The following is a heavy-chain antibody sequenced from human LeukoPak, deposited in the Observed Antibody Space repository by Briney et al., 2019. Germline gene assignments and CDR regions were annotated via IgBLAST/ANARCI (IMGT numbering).Heavy chain of an antibody. J-gene: IGHJ5*02. CDR1: GFTFSSYW. CDR2: INSEGSST. CDR3: ARSGREGDDNWFDP. V-gene: IGHV3-74*01. D-gene: IGHD3-16*01. Sequence: GGSLRLSCAASGFTFSSYWMHWVRQAPGKGLVWVSRINSEGSSTSYADSVKGRFTISRDNAKNTLYLQMNSLRDGDTAVYYCARSGREGDDNWFDPWGQGTLVIVSS.